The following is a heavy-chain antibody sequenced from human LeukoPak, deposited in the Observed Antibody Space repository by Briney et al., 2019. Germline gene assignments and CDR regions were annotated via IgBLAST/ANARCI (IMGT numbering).Heavy chain of an antibody. Sequence: GGSLRLSCAASGFTFSDYYMSWIRQAPGKGLEWVSHISSSGSTIYYADSVKGRFTISRDNAKNSLYLQMNSLRAEDTAVYYCARVAYYYDSSGYYKKLYFDYWGQGTLVTVSS. J-gene: IGHJ4*02. V-gene: IGHV3-11*01. D-gene: IGHD3-22*01. CDR2: ISSSGSTI. CDR1: GFTFSDYY. CDR3: ARVAYYYDSSGYYKKLYFDY.